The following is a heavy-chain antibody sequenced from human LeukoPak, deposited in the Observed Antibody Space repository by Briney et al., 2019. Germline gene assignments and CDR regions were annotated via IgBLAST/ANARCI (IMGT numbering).Heavy chain of an antibody. CDR3: ARYVATTHYFDY. D-gene: IGHD5-12*01. CDR1: GFTFSNYG. J-gene: IGHJ4*02. CDR2: IKQDGSEK. Sequence: GGSLRLSCAASGFTFSNYGMSWVRQAPGKGLEWVANIKQDGSEKYYVDSVKGRFTISRDNAKNSLYLQMNSLRAEDTAVYYCARYVATTHYFDYWGQGTLVTVSS. V-gene: IGHV3-7*01.